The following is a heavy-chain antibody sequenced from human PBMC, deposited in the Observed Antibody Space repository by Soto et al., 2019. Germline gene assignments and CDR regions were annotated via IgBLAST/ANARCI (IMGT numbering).Heavy chain of an antibody. J-gene: IGHJ6*02. D-gene: IGHD3-10*01. CDR1: GFSFSTYG. V-gene: IGHV3-23*01. CDR3: AKDGLVGSLYGLDG. Sequence: GGSLRLSCAASGFSFSTYGMSWVRKAPGKGLEWVSSTNNAGSTSYADSVKGRFIASRDNSQSMLGLQMSSLGVEDTAVYYWAKDGLVGSLYGLDGWGQGATVTVYS. CDR2: TNNAGST.